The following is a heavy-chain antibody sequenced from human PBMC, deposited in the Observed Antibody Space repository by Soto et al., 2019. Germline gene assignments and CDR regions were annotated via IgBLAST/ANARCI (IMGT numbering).Heavy chain of an antibody. Sequence: QLQLQESGSGLVKPSQTLSLTCAVSGGSISSGGYSWSWIRQPPGKGLEWIGYIYHSGSSYYNPSLKSRVTISVDRSKNQFSLKLSSVTAADTAVYYCARAGGLGAVAVDYWGQGTLVTVSS. CDR1: GGSISSGGYS. V-gene: IGHV4-30-2*01. CDR2: IYHSGSS. D-gene: IGHD6-19*01. CDR3: ARAGGLGAVAVDY. J-gene: IGHJ4*02.